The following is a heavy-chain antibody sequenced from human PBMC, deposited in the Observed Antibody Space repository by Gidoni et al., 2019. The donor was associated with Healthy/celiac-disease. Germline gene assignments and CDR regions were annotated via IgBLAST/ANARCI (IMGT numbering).Heavy chain of an antibody. J-gene: IGHJ3*02. V-gene: IGHV3-23*01. CDR3: AKFSGGIAVAGTRRGERHMGAFDI. D-gene: IGHD6-19*01. CDR2: IRGSGGST. CDR1: GFTFSSYA. Sequence: EVQLLESGGGLVQPGGSLRLSCAASGFTFSSYAMIWVRQAPGKGLGWVSAIRGSGGSTYYADSVKGRFTISRDNSKNTLYLQMNSLRAEDTAVYYCAKFSGGIAVAGTRRGERHMGAFDIWGQGTMVTVSS.